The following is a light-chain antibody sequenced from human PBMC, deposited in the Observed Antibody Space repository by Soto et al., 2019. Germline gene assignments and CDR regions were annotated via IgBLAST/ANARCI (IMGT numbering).Light chain of an antibody. CDR2: AAS. V-gene: IGKV1-39*01. Sequence: DIQMTQSPSSMSASVGDRVTITCRASQSISAYLNWYQQKPGKAPKLLIYAASSLQSGVPSRFSGSGSGTDFTLTISSLQPEDFATYYCQQLNSLLTFGGGTKVEIK. J-gene: IGKJ4*01. CDR1: QSISAY. CDR3: QQLNSLLT.